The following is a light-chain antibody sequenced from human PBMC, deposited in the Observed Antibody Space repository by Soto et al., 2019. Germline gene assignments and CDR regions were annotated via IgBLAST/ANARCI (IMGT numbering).Light chain of an antibody. CDR1: QDINKF. Sequence: DIQMTQSPSSLSASVGDTVTITSQASQDINKFLNWYQQKPGKAPKLLNYDVSNLETGVQSRFSGSGSETHFTLTINSLQPEDIATYYCQQYDNYDITFGQGTRLDIK. V-gene: IGKV1-33*01. CDR2: DVS. CDR3: QQYDNYDIT. J-gene: IGKJ5*01.